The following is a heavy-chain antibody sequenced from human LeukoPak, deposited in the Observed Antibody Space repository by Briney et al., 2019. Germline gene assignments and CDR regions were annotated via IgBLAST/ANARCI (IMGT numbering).Heavy chain of an antibody. Sequence: PGGSLRLSCVVSGFTVSSNYMTWVRQAPGKGLEWVSVLYAGGRTYYAASVKGRLTISRDSSKNTLYLQMDSLRAEDTAVYYCARGTFYYGSGSYFDYWGQGTLVTVSS. CDR1: GFTVSSNY. J-gene: IGHJ4*02. CDR3: ARGTFYYGSGSYFDY. CDR2: LYAGGRT. V-gene: IGHV3-53*01. D-gene: IGHD3-10*01.